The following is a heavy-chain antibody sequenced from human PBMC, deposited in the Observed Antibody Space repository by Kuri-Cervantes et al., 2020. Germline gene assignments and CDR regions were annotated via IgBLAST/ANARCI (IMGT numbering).Heavy chain of an antibody. CDR2: INHSGST. CDR3: ARLVYYDSSGYFQARYYFDY. Sequence: GSLRLSCAVYGGSFSGYYWSWIRQPPGKGLEWIGEINHSGSTNYNPSLKSRVTISVDTSKNQFSLKLSSVTAADTAVYYCARLVYYDSSGYFQARYYFDYWGQGTLVTVSS. CDR1: GGSFSGYY. V-gene: IGHV4-34*01. J-gene: IGHJ4*02. D-gene: IGHD3-22*01.